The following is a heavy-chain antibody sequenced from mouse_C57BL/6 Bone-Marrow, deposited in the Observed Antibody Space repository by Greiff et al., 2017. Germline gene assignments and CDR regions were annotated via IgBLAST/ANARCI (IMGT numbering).Heavy chain of an antibody. CDR3: ARRPYFDY. J-gene: IGHJ2*01. CDR1: GFTFSDYG. Sequence: EVHLVESGGGLVTPGGSLKLSCAASGFTFSDYGMHWVRQTPEKGLEWVAYISSGSSTIYYADTVKGRFTISRDNAKNTLFLQITSLRSEDTAMYYCARRPYFDYWGQGTTLTVSS. V-gene: IGHV5-17*01. CDR2: ISSGSSTI.